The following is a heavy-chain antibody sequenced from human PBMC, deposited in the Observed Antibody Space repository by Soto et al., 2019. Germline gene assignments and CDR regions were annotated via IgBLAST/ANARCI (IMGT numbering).Heavy chain of an antibody. J-gene: IGHJ4*02. CDR3: ARVVDSSGYPFDY. Sequence: SETLSLTCTVSGGSISSGGYYWTWIRQHPGKGLEWIGCIYYRGSTHYNPSLKSRVTISVDTSKNQFSLKLSSVTAADTAVYYCARVVDSSGYPFDYWGQGTLVTVSS. V-gene: IGHV4-31*03. D-gene: IGHD3-22*01. CDR1: GGSISSGGYY. CDR2: IYYRGST.